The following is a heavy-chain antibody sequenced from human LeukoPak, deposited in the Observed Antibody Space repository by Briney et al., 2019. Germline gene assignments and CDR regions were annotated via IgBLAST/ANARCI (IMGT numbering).Heavy chain of an antibody. J-gene: IGHJ4*02. Sequence: SETLSLTCTVSGGSISSYFWSWTRQPPGKGLEWIGCIHNSGTTNYNPSLKSRVTISVDTSKNQFSLKLSSVTAADTAVYYCARQGSGRGYWGQGTLVTVSS. V-gene: IGHV4-59*08. CDR1: GGSISSYF. CDR2: IHNSGTT. D-gene: IGHD6-19*01. CDR3: ARQGSGRGY.